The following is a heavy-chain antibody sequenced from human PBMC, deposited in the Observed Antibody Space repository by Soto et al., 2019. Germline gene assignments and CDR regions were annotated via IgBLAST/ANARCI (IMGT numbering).Heavy chain of an antibody. CDR2: ITSRSSYT. D-gene: IGHD3-22*01. Sequence: GGSLSLSCAASGFTLSDYYMSWFRQAPGKGLEWVSYITSRSSYTSYADSVKGRFTISRDNAKNLVFLQVNSLRGDDTAVYFCVRDVDSASWFDPWGQGTLVTVSS. J-gene: IGHJ5*02. V-gene: IGHV3-11*06. CDR3: VRDVDSASWFDP. CDR1: GFTLSDYY.